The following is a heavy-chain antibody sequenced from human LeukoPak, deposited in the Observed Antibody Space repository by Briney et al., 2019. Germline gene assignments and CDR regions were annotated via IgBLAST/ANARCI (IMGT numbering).Heavy chain of an antibody. CDR2: IKEDGSDI. V-gene: IGHV3-7*03. J-gene: IGHJ4*02. Sequence: PGGSLRLSCAASGFTFSGYRMSWVRQAPGKGLEWVANIKEDGSDIYYVDSVKGRFTISRDNAKNSLYLQMNSLRAEDTAVYYCARAPTYGPGSSFDYWGQGTLVTVSS. CDR1: GFTFSGYR. CDR3: ARAPTYGPGSSFDY. D-gene: IGHD3-10*01.